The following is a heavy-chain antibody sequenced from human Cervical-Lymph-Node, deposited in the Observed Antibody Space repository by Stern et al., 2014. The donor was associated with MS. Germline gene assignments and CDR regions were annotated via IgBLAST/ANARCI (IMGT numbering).Heavy chain of an antibody. CDR2: IYHSGRT. V-gene: IGHV4-4*02. CDR3: ARNGGNYAFDY. Sequence: QVQLQESGPGLVKPSGTLSLTCAVSGGSISSGYWWSWVRQPPGKGLEWIGEIYHSGRTYYKPSLKSRVTISVATSKNHFSLKMNSVNAADTAVYYCARNGGNYAFDYWGQGTLVAVSS. D-gene: IGHD4-23*01. CDR1: GGSISSGYW. J-gene: IGHJ4*02.